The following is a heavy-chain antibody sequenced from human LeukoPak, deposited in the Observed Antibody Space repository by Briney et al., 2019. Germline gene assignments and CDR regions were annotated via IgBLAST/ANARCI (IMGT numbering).Heavy chain of an antibody. CDR2: FDPEDGET. J-gene: IGHJ4*02. V-gene: IGHV1-24*01. D-gene: IGHD2-15*01. CDR3: ATVPHPRGLLSSYYFDY. Sequence: ASVKVSCKVSGYTLTELSMHWVRQAPGKGLEWMGGFDPEDGETIYAQKFQGRVTMTEDTSTGTAYMELSSLRSEDTAVYYCATVPHPRGLLSSYYFDYWGQGTLVTVSS. CDR1: GYTLTELS.